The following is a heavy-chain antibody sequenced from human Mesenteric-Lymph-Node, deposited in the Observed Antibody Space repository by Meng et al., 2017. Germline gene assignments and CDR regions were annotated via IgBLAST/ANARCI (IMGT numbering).Heavy chain of an antibody. CDR2: INHSGST. CDR3: ADSSGYLRSFDY. CDR1: GGSFSGYY. Sequence: VPLQQWGGGLLKPSAPLSLTCVVYGGSFSGYYWSCICQPPGKVLECIGEINHSGSTNYNPSLKSRVTISVDTYKNQFSLKLSSVTAADTAVYYCADSSGYLRSFDYWGQGTLVTVSS. J-gene: IGHJ4*02. V-gene: IGHV4-34*01. D-gene: IGHD3-22*01.